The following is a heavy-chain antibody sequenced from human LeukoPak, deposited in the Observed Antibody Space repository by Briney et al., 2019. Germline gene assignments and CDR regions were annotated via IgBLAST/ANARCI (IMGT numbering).Heavy chain of an antibody. V-gene: IGHV5-51*01. CDR2: IYPGESDT. J-gene: IGHJ3*02. CDR3: AGQDIVVVATATGAFDI. Sequence: GESLNISFKGSGYTLPSYWITLDRETPRKGMELMGTIYPGESDTKYTPSFQCQVTISADKSISTASLQWSSLKASDAGMYYCAGQDIVVVATATGAFDIWGQGRMVTVSS. CDR1: GYTLPSYW. D-gene: IGHD2-15*01.